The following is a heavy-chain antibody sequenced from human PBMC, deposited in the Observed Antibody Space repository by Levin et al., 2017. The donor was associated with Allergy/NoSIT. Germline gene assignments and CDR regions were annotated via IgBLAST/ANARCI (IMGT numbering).Heavy chain of an antibody. J-gene: IGHJ4*02. V-gene: IGHV4-34*01. D-gene: IGHD3-10*01. CDR2: INHSGST. CDR1: GGSFSGYY. Sequence: SETLSLTCAVYGGSFSGYYWSWIRQPPGKGLEWIGEINHSGSTNYNPSLKSRVTISVDTSKNQFSLKLSSVTAADTAVYYCARGVGVGSGSFLLGYWGQGTLVTVSS. CDR3: ARGVGVGSGSFLLGY.